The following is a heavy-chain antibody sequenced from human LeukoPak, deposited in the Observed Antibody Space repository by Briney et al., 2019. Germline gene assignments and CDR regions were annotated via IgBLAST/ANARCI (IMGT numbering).Heavy chain of an antibody. CDR3: ARGPMATTEFDY. CDR2: IYYSGST. V-gene: IGHV4-59*01. Sequence: SETLSLTCTASGGSISSYYWSWIRQPPGKGLEWIGYIYYSGSTNYNPSLKSRVTISVDTSKNQFSLKLSSVTAADTAVYYCARGPMATTEFDYWGQGTLVTVSS. J-gene: IGHJ4*02. D-gene: IGHD5-24*01. CDR1: GGSISSYY.